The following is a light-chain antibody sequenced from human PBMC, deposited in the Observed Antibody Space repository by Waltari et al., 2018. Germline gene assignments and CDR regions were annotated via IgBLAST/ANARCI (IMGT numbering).Light chain of an antibody. V-gene: IGKV4-1*01. J-gene: IGKJ3*01. CDR1: QSVLYSSNNKNY. CDR2: WAS. Sequence: DIVMTQSPDSLSVSLGVRATITCKSRQSVLYSSNNKNYLTWYQKKPGQPPKPLIYWASTRESGVPDRFSGSGSGTDFTLTISSLQAEDVAVYYCQQYYNTPFTFGPGTKVDVK. CDR3: QQYYNTPFT.